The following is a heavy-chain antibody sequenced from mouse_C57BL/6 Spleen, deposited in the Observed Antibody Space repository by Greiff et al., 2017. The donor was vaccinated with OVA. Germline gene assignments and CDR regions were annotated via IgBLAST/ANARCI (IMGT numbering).Heavy chain of an antibody. CDR3: ARSSDYVVVDY. J-gene: IGHJ2*01. V-gene: IGHV1-52*01. Sequence: QVQLQQPGAELVRPGSSVKLSCKASGYTFTSYWMHWVKQRPIQGLEWIGNIDPSDSATHYNQKFKDKARMTVDKSSSTANMQLSSPTSEDSAVYYCARSSDYVVVDYWGQGTTLTVSS. D-gene: IGHD2-4*01. CDR2: IDPSDSAT. CDR1: GYTFTSYW.